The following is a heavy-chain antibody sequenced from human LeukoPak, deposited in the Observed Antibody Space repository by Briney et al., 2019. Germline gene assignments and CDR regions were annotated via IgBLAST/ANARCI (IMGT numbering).Heavy chain of an antibody. CDR2: IHYSGST. Sequence: PSETLSLTCTVSGGSISSNSYYWDWIRQPPGKGLEWIGTIHYSGSTSYNPSLKSRVTISVDTSKNQFSLKLSSVTAADTAVYYCARDREIGAYLFDYWGQGTLVTVSS. D-gene: IGHD1-26*01. CDR1: GGSISSNSYY. V-gene: IGHV4-39*07. J-gene: IGHJ4*02. CDR3: ARDREIGAYLFDY.